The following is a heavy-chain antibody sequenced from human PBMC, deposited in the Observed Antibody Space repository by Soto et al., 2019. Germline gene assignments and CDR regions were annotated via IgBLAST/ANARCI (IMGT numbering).Heavy chain of an antibody. CDR1: GFSIRNYG. D-gene: IGHD2-15*01. Sequence: PGGSLILSCAASGFSIRNYGINCVSQTPGKGLEWVADITTSSSFRFYADSLKGRFTISRDDAKNSLYLQMNSLRVEDTGVYYCARDLGVALATLTLDSWGQGTLVTVSS. CDR3: ARDLGVALATLTLDS. V-gene: IGHV3-21*01. CDR2: ITTSSSFR. J-gene: IGHJ4*02.